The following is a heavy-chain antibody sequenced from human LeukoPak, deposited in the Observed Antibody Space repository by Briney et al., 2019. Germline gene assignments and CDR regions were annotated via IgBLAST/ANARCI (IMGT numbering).Heavy chain of an antibody. CDR2: ISSSSSTI. CDR3: ARESLRYFVGMDV. V-gene: IGHV3-48*01. J-gene: IGHJ6*02. D-gene: IGHD3-9*01. CDR1: GFTFSSYS. Sequence: GGSLRLSCAASGFTFSSYSMNWVRQAPGKGLEWVSYISSSSSTIHYADSVKGRFTISRDNAKNSLYLQMNSLRAEDTAVYYCARESLRYFVGMDVWGQGTTVTVSS.